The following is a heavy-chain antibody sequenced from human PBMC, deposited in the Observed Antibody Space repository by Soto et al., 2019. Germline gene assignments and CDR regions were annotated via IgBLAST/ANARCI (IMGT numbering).Heavy chain of an antibody. D-gene: IGHD3-9*01. CDR3: AIMGGYTTQDGRYYYNKDMDV. J-gene: IGHJ6*02. Sequence: ASVKVSCKASGYTFTSYNINWVRQATGQGLECLGWMNPNSGITGYAQKFQGRVTMTRNTSISTAYMELSSLISDDTAVYYCAIMGGYTTQDGRYYYNKDMDVWGQGTTVTVSS. V-gene: IGHV1-8*01. CDR1: GYTFTSYN. CDR2: MNPNSGIT.